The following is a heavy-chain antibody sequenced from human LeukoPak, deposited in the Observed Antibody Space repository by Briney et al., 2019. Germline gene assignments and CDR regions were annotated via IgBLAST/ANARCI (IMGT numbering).Heavy chain of an antibody. D-gene: IGHD6-6*01. J-gene: IGHJ4*02. CDR3: GGDSGFGQLDLAY. V-gene: IGHV4-38-2*02. Sequence: TPSATLSLTRTVAGYSISSGYYWAWIRQPPGKGLEWIESIYYSGSTNYTPSLKSRVTISVDTSKNQFSLKLSSVTAADTAVYYCGGDSGFGQLDLAYWGQGTLVTVSS. CDR2: IYYSGST. CDR1: GYSISSGYY.